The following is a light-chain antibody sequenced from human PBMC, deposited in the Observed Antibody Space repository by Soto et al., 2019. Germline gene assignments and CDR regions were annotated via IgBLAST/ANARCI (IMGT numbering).Light chain of an antibody. V-gene: IGKV3-15*01. CDR1: QSVSSN. CDR2: GAS. Sequence: EIVMTQSPATLSVSPGERATLSCRVSQSVSSNLAWYQQKPGQAPRLLISGASARATDIPARFSGSGSGTEFTLTISSLQSEDFAIYYCQQYYNWPLTFGGGTKVEIK. J-gene: IGKJ4*01. CDR3: QQYYNWPLT.